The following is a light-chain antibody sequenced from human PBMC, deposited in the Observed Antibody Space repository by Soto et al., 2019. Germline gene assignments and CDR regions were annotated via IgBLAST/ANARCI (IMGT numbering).Light chain of an antibody. V-gene: IGKV3-15*01. Sequence: EIVMTQSPATLSVSPGDRATLSCRASESVTSSLAWYQQKPGQPPRLLIYAASTRATDVPARFSGGGPETEFTLTISSLQSEDFAVYFCQQYNIWPLWTFGQGTKVEIK. CDR1: ESVTSS. CDR2: AAS. CDR3: QQYNIWPLWT. J-gene: IGKJ1*01.